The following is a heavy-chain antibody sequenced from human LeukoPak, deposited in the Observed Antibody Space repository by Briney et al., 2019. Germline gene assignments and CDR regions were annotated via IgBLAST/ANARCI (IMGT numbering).Heavy chain of an antibody. CDR3: ARDRYSSGWYGY. V-gene: IGHV3-74*01. CDR2: INSDGSST. CDR1: GFTFSSYW. Sequence: GGSLRLSCAASGFTFSSYWMRWVRQAPGKGLVWVSRINSDGSSTSYADSVKGRFTISRDNAKNTLYLQMNSLRAEDTAVYYCARDRYSSGWYGYWGQGTLVTVSS. D-gene: IGHD6-19*01. J-gene: IGHJ4*02.